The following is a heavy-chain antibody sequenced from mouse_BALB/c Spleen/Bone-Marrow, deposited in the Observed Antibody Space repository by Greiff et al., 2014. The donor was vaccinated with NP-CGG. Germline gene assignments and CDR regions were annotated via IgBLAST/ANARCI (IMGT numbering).Heavy chain of an antibody. J-gene: IGHJ3*01. CDR2: ISSGGSYT. Sequence: DVHLVESGGGLVKPGGSLKLSCAASGFTFSSYAMSWVRQTPEKRLEWVATISSGGSYTYYPDSVKGRFTISRDNAKNTLYLQMSSLRSEDTAMYYCARQYDYDGARFAYWGQGTLVTVSA. D-gene: IGHD2-4*01. CDR3: ARQYDYDGARFAY. V-gene: IGHV5-9-3*01. CDR1: GFTFSSYA.